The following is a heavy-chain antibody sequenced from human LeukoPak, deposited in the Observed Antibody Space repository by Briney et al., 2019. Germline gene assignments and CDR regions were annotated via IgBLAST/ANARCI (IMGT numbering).Heavy chain of an antibody. J-gene: IGHJ4*02. D-gene: IGHD4-17*01. CDR2: ISYSGPHM. Sequence: WGSLRLSCAASGFAFSRYSMNWVHQAPGKGLEWVSSISYSGPHMFYADSVRGRFTISRDNAENSLFLQMNSLRAEDTAVYFCASNDYRDEGIDSWGQGTLVTVSS. V-gene: IGHV3-21*01. CDR1: GFAFSRYS. CDR3: ASNDYRDEGIDS.